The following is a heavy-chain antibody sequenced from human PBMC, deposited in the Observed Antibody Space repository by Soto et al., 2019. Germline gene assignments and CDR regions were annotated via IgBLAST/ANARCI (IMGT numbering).Heavy chain of an antibody. CDR2: ISYDGSNK. CDR1: GFTFSSYG. V-gene: IGHV3-30*03. Sequence: QVQLVESGGGVVQPGRSLRLSCAASGFTFSSYGMHWVRQAPGKGLEWVAVISYDGSNKYYADSVKGRFTISRDNSKNTLYRLMNRLRAEDTAVYYCAPWFGAFDYWGEGTLVTVSA. CDR3: APWFGAFDY. J-gene: IGHJ4*02. D-gene: IGHD3-10*01.